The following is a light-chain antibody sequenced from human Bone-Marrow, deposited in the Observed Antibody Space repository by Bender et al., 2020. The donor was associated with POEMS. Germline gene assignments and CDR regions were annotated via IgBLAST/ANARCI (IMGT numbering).Light chain of an antibody. Sequence: QSALTQPPSASGSPGQSVTISCTGTSSDVGGYNYVSWYQQYPGKAPKVIIYDVTKRPSGVPDRFSASKSGNTASLTISGLQAEDEADYYCCSFAGSYTVIFGGGTKLTVL. CDR1: SSDVGGYNY. J-gene: IGLJ2*01. CDR3: CSFAGSYTVI. V-gene: IGLV2-11*01. CDR2: DVT.